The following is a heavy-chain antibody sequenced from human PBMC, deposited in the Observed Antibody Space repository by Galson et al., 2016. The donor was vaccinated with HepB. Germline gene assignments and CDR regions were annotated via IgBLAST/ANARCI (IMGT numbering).Heavy chain of an antibody. CDR2: IEPCDSNT. Sequence: QSGAEAKMPGASLRISCKGSGYSFTNHWITWVRQMPGKGLEWMGRIEPCDSNTDYSPSFQGHVTLPVDKSISVVYLQWSSLKASATATYYCARRGAVRGWGLDPWGQGTLVTVSS. CDR1: GYSFTNHW. V-gene: IGHV5-10-1*01. CDR3: ARRGAVRGWGLDP. J-gene: IGHJ5*02. D-gene: IGHD3-16*01.